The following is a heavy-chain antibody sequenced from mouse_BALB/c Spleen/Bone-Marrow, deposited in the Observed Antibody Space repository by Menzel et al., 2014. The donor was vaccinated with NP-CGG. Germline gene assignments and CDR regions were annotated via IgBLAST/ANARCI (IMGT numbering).Heavy chain of an antibody. J-gene: IGHJ1*01. CDR3: ATMVTDWYFDV. Sequence: EVQLVESGAELVKPGASVKLSCTASGFNIKDTYMHWVKQRPEQGLEWIGRVDPANGNTKYDPKFRGKATITADKSSNTAYLQLSSLTSEDTAVYYCATMVTDWYFDVWGAGTTVTVSS. V-gene: IGHV14-3*02. CDR2: VDPANGNT. D-gene: IGHD2-2*01. CDR1: GFNIKDTY.